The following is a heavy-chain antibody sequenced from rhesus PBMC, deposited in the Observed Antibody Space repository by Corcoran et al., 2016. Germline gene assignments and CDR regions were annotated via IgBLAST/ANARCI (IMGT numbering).Heavy chain of an antibody. J-gene: IGHJ3*01. CDR1: GGSISSGYD. CDR2: IYGSSGSP. V-gene: IGHV4-76*01. Sequence: QVQLQESGPGVVKPSETLSLTCAVSGGSISSGYDWSWIRQPPGKGLEWIGYIYGSSGSPNYNPSLKNRVTISKDASKNQFSLKLSSVTAADTAVYYCASPHDYGSSRDAFDFWGQGLRVTVSS. D-gene: IGHD4-29*01. CDR3: ASPHDYGSSRDAFDF.